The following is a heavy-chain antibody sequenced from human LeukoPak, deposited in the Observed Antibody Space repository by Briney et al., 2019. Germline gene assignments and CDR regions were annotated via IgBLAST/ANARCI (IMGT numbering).Heavy chain of an antibody. CDR2: IYTSGST. CDR3: ARSITVTTYDY. D-gene: IGHD4-17*01. J-gene: IGHJ4*02. Sequence: SETLSLTCTVSGGSISSGSYYWSWIRQPAGKGLEWIGRIYTSGSTNYNPSLKSRVTISVDTSKNQFSLKLSSVTAADTAVYYCARSITVTTYDYWGQGTLVTVSS. V-gene: IGHV4-61*02. CDR1: GGSISSGSYY.